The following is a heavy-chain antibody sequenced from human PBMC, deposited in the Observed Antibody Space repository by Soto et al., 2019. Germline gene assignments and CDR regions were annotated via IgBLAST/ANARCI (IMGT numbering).Heavy chain of an antibody. CDR3: ARHCSDTSCQNWFDP. V-gene: IGHV4-59*01. D-gene: IGHD2-2*01. Sequence: SETHSLTCTVSGGPSRDYYWSWIRQPPGKGLEWIGYIYYSGSTNYNPSLKSRVTISVDTSKKQFSLNLRSVTAADTAMYYCARHCSDTSCQNWFDPWGQGTLVTVSS. CDR2: IYYSGST. CDR1: GGPSRDYY. J-gene: IGHJ5*02.